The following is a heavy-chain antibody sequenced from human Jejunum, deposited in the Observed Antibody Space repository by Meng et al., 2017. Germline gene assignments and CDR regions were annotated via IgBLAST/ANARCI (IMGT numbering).Heavy chain of an antibody. CDR1: GDTFIGYY. J-gene: IGHJ4*02. CDR3: ARGGRDDYNVPHY. D-gene: IGHD5-24*01. Sequence: QGKRVPSGAEVKKPGASVKASCNPSGDTFIGYYMHWVRQAPGQGLEWMGRINPDNGVTNSAQRFQGRVTMTRDTSITTAYMELNRLTSGDTAFYYCARGGRDDYNVPHYWGQGTLVTVSS. CDR2: INPDNGVT. V-gene: IGHV1-2*06.